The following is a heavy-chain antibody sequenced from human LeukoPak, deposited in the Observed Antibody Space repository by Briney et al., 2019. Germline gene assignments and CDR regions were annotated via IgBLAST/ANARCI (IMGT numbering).Heavy chain of an antibody. J-gene: IGHJ4*02. V-gene: IGHV3-74*01. CDR1: GFVFSNYW. D-gene: IGHD2-8*02. CDR2: IQSDGSGT. Sequence: PGGSLTLSCTASGFVFSNYWVLWVRQAPGKGLEWVSLIQSDGSGTTYTDSMKGRFIISRDNAKNTLYLQMTSLTAEDTAVYYCARDNTGSIDHWGQGTLVTVSS. CDR3: ARDNTGSIDH.